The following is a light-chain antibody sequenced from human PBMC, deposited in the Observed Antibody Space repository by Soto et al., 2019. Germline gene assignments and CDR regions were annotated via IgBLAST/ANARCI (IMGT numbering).Light chain of an antibody. Sequence: DIVMTQSPDSLAVSLGERATINCKSSQSVLYSSNNKNYLAWYQQKPGQPPKLLIYWASTRESGVPARFSGSGSGTDFALTISSLQAEDVAGDYCQQYYSTPLTFGGGTKVEIK. J-gene: IGKJ4*01. CDR3: QQYYSTPLT. V-gene: IGKV4-1*01. CDR2: WAS. CDR1: QSVLYSSNNKNY.